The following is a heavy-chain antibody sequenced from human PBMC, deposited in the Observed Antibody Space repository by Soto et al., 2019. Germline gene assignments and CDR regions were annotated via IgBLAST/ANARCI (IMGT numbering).Heavy chain of an antibody. CDR3: ARGYYEGGLTQYFQH. Sequence: QVQLVQSGAEVKKPGSSVKVSCKTPGGTFSHYLVNWVRQAPGQGLEWMGRLIPILGRTDYTEKFQGRVTLTVEKSTKTTYLELSSLRTEDTAVYYWARGYYEGGLTQYFQHWGQGTLIIVSS. D-gene: IGHD3-10*01. V-gene: IGHV1-69*08. CDR2: LIPILGRT. J-gene: IGHJ1*01. CDR1: GGTFSHYL.